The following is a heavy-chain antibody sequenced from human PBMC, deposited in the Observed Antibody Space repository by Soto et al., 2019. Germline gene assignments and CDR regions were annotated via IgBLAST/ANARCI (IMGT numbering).Heavy chain of an antibody. CDR2: ISAYNGNT. CDR3: ARGGYDFWSGYYTEIDY. J-gene: IGHJ4*02. CDR1: GYTFTSYG. Sequence: QVPLVQSGAEVKKPGASVKVSCKASGYTFTSYGISWVRQAPGQGLEWMGWISAYNGNTNYAQKLQGRVTMTTDTATSTAYMELRSLRSDDTAVYYCARGGYDFWSGYYTEIDYWGQGTLVTVSS. V-gene: IGHV1-18*04. D-gene: IGHD3-3*01.